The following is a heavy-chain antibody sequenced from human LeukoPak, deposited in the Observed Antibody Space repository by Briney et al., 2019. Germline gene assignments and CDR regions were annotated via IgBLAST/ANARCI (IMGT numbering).Heavy chain of an antibody. V-gene: IGHV4-4*02. CDR2: IYHSGST. CDR1: GGSISSRNW. Sequence: PSGTLSLTCAVSGGSISSRNWWSWVRQSPGKGLEWIGEIYHSGSTNYNPSLKTRVTISVDKSKNQFSLKLSSVTAADTAVYYCARASHDYGDYSHFDYWGQGTLVTVSS. D-gene: IGHD4-17*01. CDR3: ARASHDYGDYSHFDY. J-gene: IGHJ4*02.